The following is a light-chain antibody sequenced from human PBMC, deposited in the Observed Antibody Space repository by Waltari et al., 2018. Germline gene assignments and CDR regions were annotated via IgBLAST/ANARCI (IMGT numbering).Light chain of an antibody. J-gene: IGLJ2*01. V-gene: IGLV3-19*01. CDR1: SPRSYY. Sequence: SSELTQDPAVSVALGQTVRITCHGDSPRSYYASWYQQKPGQAPVLVIYGKNNRPSGIPDRFSGSSSGNTASLTITGAQAEDEADYYCNSRDSSGNLVVFGGGTKLTVL. CDR2: GKN. CDR3: NSRDSSGNLVV.